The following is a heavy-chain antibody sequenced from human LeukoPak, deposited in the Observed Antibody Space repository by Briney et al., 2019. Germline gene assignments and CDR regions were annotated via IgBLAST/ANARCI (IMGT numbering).Heavy chain of an antibody. Sequence: GASVKVSCKASGYTFTSYDINWVRQATGQGLEWMGWMNPNSGNTGYAQKFQGRVTITRNTSISTAYMELSSLRSEDTAAYYCARGPATVTTESAYYYYYMDVWGRGTTVTVSS. CDR3: ARGPATVTTESAYYYYYMDV. CDR1: GYTFTSYD. J-gene: IGHJ6*03. D-gene: IGHD4-17*01. CDR2: MNPNSGNT. V-gene: IGHV1-8*03.